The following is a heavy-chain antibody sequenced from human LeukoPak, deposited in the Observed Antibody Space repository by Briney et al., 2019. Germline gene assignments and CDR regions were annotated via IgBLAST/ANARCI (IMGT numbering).Heavy chain of an antibody. D-gene: IGHD3-22*01. Sequence: ASVKVSCKASGYTFSNYDISWVRQATGQGLEWMGWLHPNSGDTGYAQKFQGRVTMTRDTSISTAYMELSSLTSEDTAVYYCAGGSDLGSGYPNYWGQGTLVTVSS. CDR3: AGGSDLGSGYPNY. CDR1: GYTFSNYD. CDR2: LHPNSGDT. V-gene: IGHV1-8*01. J-gene: IGHJ4*02.